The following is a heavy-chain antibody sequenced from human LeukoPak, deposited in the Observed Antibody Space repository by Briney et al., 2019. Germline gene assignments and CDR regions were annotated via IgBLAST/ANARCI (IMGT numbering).Heavy chain of an antibody. V-gene: IGHV1-2*02. CDR2: INPNSGGT. CDR3: ARDYGEIYYYYYMDV. J-gene: IGHJ6*03. CDR1: GYTFTGYY. D-gene: IGHD4-17*01. Sequence: GASVKVSRKASGYTFTGYYMHWVRQAPGQGLEWMGWINPNSGGTNYAQKFQGRVTMTRDTSISTAYMELSRLRSDDTAVYYCARDYGEIYYYYYMDVWGKGTTVTVSS.